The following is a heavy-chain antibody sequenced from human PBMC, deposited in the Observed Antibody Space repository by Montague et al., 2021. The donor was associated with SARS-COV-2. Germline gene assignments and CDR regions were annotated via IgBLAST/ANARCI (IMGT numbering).Heavy chain of an antibody. V-gene: IGHV3-7*01. J-gene: IGHJ4*02. Sequence: SLRLSCAASGFSFSSRGMSWVRQVPGKGLEWVATVEQDGSESHYVDSVKGRFTISRDNAKSSAYLQMSSLRVEVTAVYFCARDHYGSEDYWGQGILVTVSS. CDR1: GFSFSSRG. D-gene: IGHD3-10*01. CDR3: ARDHYGSEDY. CDR2: VEQDGSES.